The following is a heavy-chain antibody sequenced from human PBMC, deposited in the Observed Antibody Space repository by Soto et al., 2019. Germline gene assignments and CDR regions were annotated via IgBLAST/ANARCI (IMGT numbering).Heavy chain of an antibody. D-gene: IGHD6-19*01. CDR2: ISGSGGST. J-gene: IGHJ4*02. Sequence: PGGSLRLSCAASGFTFSSYAMSWVRQAPGKGLEWVSAISGSGGSTYYADSVKGRFTISRDNSKNTLYLQMNSLRAEDTAVYYCAKDRSIAVAGTMGCFDYWGQGTLVTVSS. V-gene: IGHV3-23*01. CDR1: GFTFSSYA. CDR3: AKDRSIAVAGTMGCFDY.